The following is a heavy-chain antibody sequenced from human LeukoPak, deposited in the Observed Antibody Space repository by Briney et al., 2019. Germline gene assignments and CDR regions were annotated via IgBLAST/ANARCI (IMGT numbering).Heavy chain of an antibody. D-gene: IGHD6-13*01. CDR1: GYTFTSYG. Sequence: GASVKVSCKASGYTFTSYGISWVRQAPGQGLEWMGWISAYNGNTNYAQKLQGRVTMTTDTSTSTAYMGLRSLRSDDTAVYYCARDGSSWYPYYYYGMDVWGQGTTVTVSS. V-gene: IGHV1-18*01. J-gene: IGHJ6*02. CDR2: ISAYNGNT. CDR3: ARDGSSWYPYYYYGMDV.